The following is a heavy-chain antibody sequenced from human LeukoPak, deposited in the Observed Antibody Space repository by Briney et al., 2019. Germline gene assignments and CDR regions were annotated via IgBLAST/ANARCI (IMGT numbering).Heavy chain of an antibody. CDR3: ARHLSGVTGYTYGRGIDY. Sequence: GGSLRLSGAASGFTFSSYAMSWVRQAPGKGLEWVSAISGSGGSTYYADSVKGRFTISRDNAKTSLYLQMNSLRAEDTAVYYCARHLSGVTGYTYGRGIDYWGQGTLVTVSS. CDR2: ISGSGGST. V-gene: IGHV3-23*01. J-gene: IGHJ4*02. D-gene: IGHD5-18*01. CDR1: GFTFSSYA.